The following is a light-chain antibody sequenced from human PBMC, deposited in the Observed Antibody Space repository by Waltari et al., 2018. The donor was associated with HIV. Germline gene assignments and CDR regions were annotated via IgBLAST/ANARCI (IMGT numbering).Light chain of an antibody. V-gene: IGLV2-14*03. CDR1: SSDVGGYNY. J-gene: IGLJ1*01. CDR3: SSYTSSSTPYV. Sequence: QYALTQPASVSGSPGQSITISCTGTSSDVGGYNYVSWYQQHPGKAPKLMIYDVSNRPSGVSNRFSGSKAGNTASLTISGLQAEDEADYYCSSYTSSSTPYVFGTGTKVTVL. CDR2: DVS.